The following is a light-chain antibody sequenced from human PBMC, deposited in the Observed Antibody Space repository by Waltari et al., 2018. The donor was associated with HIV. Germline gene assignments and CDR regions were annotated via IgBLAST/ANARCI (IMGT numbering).Light chain of an antibody. CDR3: LLSYGGAFVI. CDR2: DTS. V-gene: IGLV7-46*01. Sequence: QAVVTQAPSLTVSPGGTVSPTFGSNTKSVTSSHYPYWFHQKPGQAPRTLIYDTSNKHSWTPARFSGSLLGGKAALTLSGAQPEDEAEYYCLLSYGGAFVIFGGGTKLTVL. CDR1: TKSVTSSHY. J-gene: IGLJ2*01.